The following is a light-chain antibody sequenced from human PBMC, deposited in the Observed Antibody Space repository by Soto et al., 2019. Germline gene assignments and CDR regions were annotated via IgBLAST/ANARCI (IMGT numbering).Light chain of an antibody. CDR1: QSVSSSY. CDR3: QQYGSSPSLT. Sequence: EIVLTQSPGTLSLSPGERATLSCRASQSVSSSYLAWYQQKPGQAPRLLIYGASSRATGIPDRFSGSGSGTHLTLTISRLAPDDFAVYYCQQYGSSPSLTFGGGTKVEIK. CDR2: GAS. J-gene: IGKJ4*01. V-gene: IGKV3-20*01.